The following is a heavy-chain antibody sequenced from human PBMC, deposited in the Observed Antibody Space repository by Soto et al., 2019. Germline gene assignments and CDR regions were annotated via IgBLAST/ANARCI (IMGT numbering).Heavy chain of an antibody. CDR1: GGTFSSYA. D-gene: IGHD4-17*01. V-gene: IGHV1-69*13. J-gene: IGHJ6*02. CDR2: IIPIFVTA. CDR3: ATERGDYGGNPAPYYYYGMDV. Sequence: SVKVSCKASGGTFSSYAISWVRQAPGHGLEWMGGIIPIFVTANYAQKFQGRVTITADESTSTAYMELSSLRSEDTAVYYCATERGDYGGNPAPYYYYGMDVWGQGTTVTVSS.